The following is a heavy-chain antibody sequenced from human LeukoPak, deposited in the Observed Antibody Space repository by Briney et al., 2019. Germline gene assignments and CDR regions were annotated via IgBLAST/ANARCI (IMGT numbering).Heavy chain of an antibody. CDR1: GFTFSSYS. V-gene: IGHV3-21*01. Sequence: AGGSLRLSCAASGFTFSSYSMTWVRQAPGKGLEWVSSISSSSGYIYYADSVKGRFTISRDNAKNSLYLQMNTLRAEDTAVYYCATLSVYGDLDYWGQGPWSPSPQ. CDR3: ATLSVYGDLDY. J-gene: IGHJ4*02. CDR2: ISSSSGYI. D-gene: IGHD4-17*01.